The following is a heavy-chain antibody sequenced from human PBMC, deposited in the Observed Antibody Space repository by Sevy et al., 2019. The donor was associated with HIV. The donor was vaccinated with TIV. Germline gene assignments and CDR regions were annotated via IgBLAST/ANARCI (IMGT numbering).Heavy chain of an antibody. CDR3: TTDLTPNYYGSGSYYNNDY. D-gene: IGHD3-10*01. Sequence: GGSLRLSCAASGFTFSNAWMSWVRQAPGKGLEWVGRIKSKTDGGTTDYAAPVKGRFPISRDDSKNTLYLQMNSLKTEDTAVYYCTTDLTPNYYGSGSYYNNDYWGQGTLVTVSS. CDR1: GFTFSNAW. J-gene: IGHJ4*02. CDR2: IKSKTDGGTT. V-gene: IGHV3-15*01.